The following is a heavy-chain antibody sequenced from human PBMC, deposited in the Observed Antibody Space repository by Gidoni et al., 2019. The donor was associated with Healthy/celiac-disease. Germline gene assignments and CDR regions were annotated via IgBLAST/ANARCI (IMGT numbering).Heavy chain of an antibody. CDR2: IYYSGST. D-gene: IGHD1-1*01. CDR1: GGSISSYY. V-gene: IGHV4-59*08. CDR3: ARHAESGTTMGDLAKDAFDI. J-gene: IGHJ3*02. Sequence: QVQLQESGPGLVKPSETLSLTCTVSGGSISSYYWSWIRQPPGKGLEWIGYIYYSGSTNYNPSLKSRVTISVDTSKNQFSLKLSSVTAADTAVYYCARHAESGTTMGDLAKDAFDIWGQGTMVTVSS.